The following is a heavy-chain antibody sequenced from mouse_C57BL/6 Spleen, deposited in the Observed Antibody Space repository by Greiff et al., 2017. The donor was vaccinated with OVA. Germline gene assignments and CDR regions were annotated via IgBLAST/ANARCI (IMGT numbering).Heavy chain of an antibody. CDR2: ISSGGDYI. CDR3: TRALYYGNFDY. Sequence: EVHLVESGEGLVKPGGSLKLSCAASGFTFSSYAMSWVRQTPEKRLEWVAYISSGGDYIYYADTVKGRFTISRDNARNTLYLQMSSLKSEDTAMYYCTRALYYGNFDYWGQGTTLTVSS. D-gene: IGHD2-1*01. V-gene: IGHV5-9-1*02. CDR1: GFTFSSYA. J-gene: IGHJ2*01.